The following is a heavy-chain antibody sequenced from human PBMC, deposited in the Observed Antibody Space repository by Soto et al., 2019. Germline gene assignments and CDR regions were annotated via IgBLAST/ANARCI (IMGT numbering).Heavy chain of an antibody. D-gene: IGHD3-16*01. CDR3: ARGDYDYIWGSYFFAFDI. V-gene: IGHV4-39*01. J-gene: IGHJ3*02. CDR2: IYYSGST. Sequence: SETLSVTCTVSGGSISSSRYYWGWIRQPPGKGLEWIGSIYYSGSTYYNPPLKSRVTISVDTSKNQFSLKLSSVTAADTAVYYCARGDYDYIWGSYFFAFDIWGQGTMVS. CDR1: GGSISSSRYY.